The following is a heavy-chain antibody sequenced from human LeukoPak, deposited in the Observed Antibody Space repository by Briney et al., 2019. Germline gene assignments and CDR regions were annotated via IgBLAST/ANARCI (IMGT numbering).Heavy chain of an antibody. V-gene: IGHV4-34*01. Sequence: SETLSLTCAVYGGSFSGYYWSWIRLPPGKGLEWIGEINHSGSTNYNPSLKSRVTISVDTSKNQFSLKLSSVTAADTAVYYCARGPAGDGAFDIWGQGTMVTVSS. D-gene: IGHD6-19*01. CDR1: GGSFSGYY. J-gene: IGHJ3*02. CDR2: INHSGST. CDR3: ARGPAGDGAFDI.